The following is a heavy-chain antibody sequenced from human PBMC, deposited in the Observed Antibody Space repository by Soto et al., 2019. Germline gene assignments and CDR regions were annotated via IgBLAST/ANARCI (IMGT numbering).Heavy chain of an antibody. D-gene: IGHD2-15*01. CDR3: ARDGYCSGGSCYSVPVFDY. CDR1: GFTFSSYG. CDR2: IWYDGSKK. V-gene: IGHV3-33*01. J-gene: IGHJ4*02. Sequence: QLQLVESGGGVVQPGRSLRLSCAASGFTFSSYGMHWVRQAPGKGLEWVAVIWYDGSKKYYVASVKGRFTISRDNSKNTLYLQMNSLRAEDTAVYYCARDGYCSGGSCYSVPVFDYWGQGTLVTVSS.